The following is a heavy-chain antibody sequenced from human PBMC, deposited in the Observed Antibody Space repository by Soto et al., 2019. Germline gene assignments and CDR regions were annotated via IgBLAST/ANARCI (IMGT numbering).Heavy chain of an antibody. D-gene: IGHD3-10*01. CDR1: GYTFTGYF. J-gene: IGHJ5*02. CDR3: ARVIRGAYYNSPLDT. Sequence: QVQLLQSGAEVKKPGASVKVSCKASGYTFTGYFMHWVRQAPGQGLEWMGWINPYSGGADYAQSLQGRVTMTRDTSISTVYMELSRLRFDDTDVYCCARVIRGAYYNSPLDTWGQGTVVTVSS. CDR2: INPYSGGA. V-gene: IGHV1-2*02.